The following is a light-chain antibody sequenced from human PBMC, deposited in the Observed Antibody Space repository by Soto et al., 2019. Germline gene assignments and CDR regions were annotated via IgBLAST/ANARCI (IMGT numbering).Light chain of an antibody. J-gene: IGKJ1*01. CDR2: KVS. V-gene: IGKV2-30*01. CDR3: MQGTHWPRT. Sequence: DVVMTQSPLSLPVTLGQPASISCRSSQSLVSSDGNTYLNWFQQRPGQSPRRLIYKVSNRDSGVPDRSSGSGSGTDFALKISRVEAEDVGVYYCMQGTHWPRTFGQGTKVDIK. CDR1: QSLVSSDGNTY.